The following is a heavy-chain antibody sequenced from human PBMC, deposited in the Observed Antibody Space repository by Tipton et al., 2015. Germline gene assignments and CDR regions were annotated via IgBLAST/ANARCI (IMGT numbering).Heavy chain of an antibody. Sequence: TLSLTCTVSGGSITSGGYYWSWIRQHPGKGLEWIGDIYYSGTTYYDPSLKSRLNISVDTSKNQFSLKLSSVTAADTAVYYCARDTMLRLGELSLSVGSPSWRRSYFYGMDVWGQGTTVTVSS. J-gene: IGHJ6*02. CDR1: GGSITSGGYY. D-gene: IGHD3-16*02. CDR2: IYYSGTT. CDR3: ARDTMLRLGELSLSVGSPSWRRSYFYGMDV. V-gene: IGHV4-31*03.